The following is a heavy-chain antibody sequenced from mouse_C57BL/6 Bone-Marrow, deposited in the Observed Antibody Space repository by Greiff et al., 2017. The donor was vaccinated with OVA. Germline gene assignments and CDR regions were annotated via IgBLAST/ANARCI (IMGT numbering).Heavy chain of an antibody. CDR2: IDPENGDT. V-gene: IGHV14-4*01. J-gene: IGHJ2*01. D-gene: IGHD1-1*01. CDR3: TAYDYGSPYFDD. CDR1: GVNITDDY. Sequence: VQLKESGAELVRPGASVKLSCTASGVNITDDYMHWVKQRPEQGLEWIGWIDPENGDTEYASKFQGKATLTADTSSNTAYLQLSSMTSEDTAVDDCTAYDYGSPYFDDWGQGTTLTVSS.